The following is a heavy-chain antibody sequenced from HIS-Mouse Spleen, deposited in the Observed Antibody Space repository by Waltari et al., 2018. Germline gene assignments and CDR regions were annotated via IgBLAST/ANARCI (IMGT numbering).Heavy chain of an antibody. V-gene: IGHV4-30-4*01. CDR3: ARGAPYCSGGSCYPKYYFDY. CDR1: GGSISSGDYY. D-gene: IGHD2-15*01. CDR2: NYYSGST. J-gene: IGHJ4*02. Sequence: QVQLQESGPGLVKPSQTLSLTCTVSGGSISSGDYYWSWIRQPPGKGLEWIGYNYYSGSTYYNPSLKSRVTISVDTSKNQFSLKLSSVTAADTAVYYCARGAPYCSGGSCYPKYYFDYWGQGTLVTVSS.